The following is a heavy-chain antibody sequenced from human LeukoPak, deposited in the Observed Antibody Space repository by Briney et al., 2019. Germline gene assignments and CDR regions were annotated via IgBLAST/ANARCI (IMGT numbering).Heavy chain of an antibody. CDR3: ARVRGGGYVSYYYYYMDV. Sequence: TSSETLSLTCTVSGGSISRYYWSWIRQPPGKGLEWIGCIFYSGSTNYNPSLKSRVTISVDTSKNQFSLKLSSVTAADTAVYYCARVRGGGYVSYYYYYMDVWGKGTTVTVSS. V-gene: IGHV4-59*01. CDR2: IFYSGST. CDR1: GGSISRYY. J-gene: IGHJ6*03. D-gene: IGHD5-12*01.